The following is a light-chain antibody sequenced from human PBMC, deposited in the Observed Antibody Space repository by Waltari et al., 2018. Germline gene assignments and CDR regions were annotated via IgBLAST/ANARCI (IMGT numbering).Light chain of an antibody. J-gene: IGKJ1*01. CDR2: QAS. CDR1: QSVANK. CDR3: QQHNNSWT. V-gene: IGKV1-5*03. Sequence: DIQMTQYPSTLSASVGDKVTITCRASQSVANKVAWYRQKPGEAPKVLIYQASTLETGVPSRFSGSGSGTEFTLTISRLQPDDFARYYCQQHNNSWTFGQGTTVEVK.